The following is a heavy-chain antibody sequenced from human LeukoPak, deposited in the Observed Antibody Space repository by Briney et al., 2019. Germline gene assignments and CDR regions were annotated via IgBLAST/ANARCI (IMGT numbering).Heavy chain of an antibody. D-gene: IGHD4-11*01. Sequence: GASVKLSCKASGYTFSSFGITWVRQAPGQGLEWMAWIDPSTGNTHYAQKFQGRITVTRDTSISTTYMKLSWLTSDDTALYYCAREYSASEHWGQGTLVTVSS. CDR2: IDPSTGNT. J-gene: IGHJ1*01. CDR3: AREYSASEH. CDR1: GYTFSSFG. V-gene: IGHV1-2*02.